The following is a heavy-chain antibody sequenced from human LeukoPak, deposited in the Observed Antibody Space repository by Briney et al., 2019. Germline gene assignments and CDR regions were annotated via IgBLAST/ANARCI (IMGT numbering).Heavy chain of an antibody. CDR3: ARDRDDYGDSEDFDY. J-gene: IGHJ4*02. V-gene: IGHV3-23*01. D-gene: IGHD4-17*01. CDR2: ISGSGGST. Sequence: HSGGFLGLSCAASGFTFSSYAMSWVRQAPGKGLEWVSAISGSGGSTYYADSVKGRFIISRDNSKNTLYLQMNSLRAEDTAVYYCARDRDDYGDSEDFDYWAREPWSPSPQ. CDR1: GFTFSSYA.